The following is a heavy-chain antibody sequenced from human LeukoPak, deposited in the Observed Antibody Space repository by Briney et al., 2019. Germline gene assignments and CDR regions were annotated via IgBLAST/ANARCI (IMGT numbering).Heavy chain of an antibody. D-gene: IGHD1-26*01. Sequence: GASVKVSCQTSGYTFSNYVIMWVRQAPGQGLEWMGWISAYTGKTKYVEKYEGRVTFTTDSSTNTAYMEMRRLTIDDTAVYYCARDEGEWESRNYWGQGTQVIVSS. CDR3: ARDEGEWESRNY. J-gene: IGHJ4*02. CDR2: ISAYTGKT. CDR1: GYTFSNYV. V-gene: IGHV1-18*01.